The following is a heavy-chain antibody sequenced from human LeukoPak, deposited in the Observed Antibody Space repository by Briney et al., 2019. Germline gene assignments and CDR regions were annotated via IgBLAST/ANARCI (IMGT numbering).Heavy chain of an antibody. CDR3: ARERDDSSGYYLEDY. Sequence: SETLSLTCAVYGGSFSGYYWSWIRQPPGKGLEWIGEINHSGSTNYNPSLKSRVTISVDTSKNQFSLKLSSVTAADTAVYYCARERDDSSGYYLEDYWGQGTMFTVSS. D-gene: IGHD3-22*01. CDR2: INHSGST. CDR1: GGSFSGYY. V-gene: IGHV4-34*01. J-gene: IGHJ4*02.